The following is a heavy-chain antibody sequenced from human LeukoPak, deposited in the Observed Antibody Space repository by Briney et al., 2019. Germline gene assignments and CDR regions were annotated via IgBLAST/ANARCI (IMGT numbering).Heavy chain of an antibody. CDR3: ARTYCSSTSCYDTEDYYYYYMDV. V-gene: IGHV4-59*11. D-gene: IGHD2-2*01. Sequence: PSETLSLTCTVSGGSISSHYWSWIRQPPGKGLEWTGYIYYSGSTNYNPSLKSRVTISVDTSKNQFSLKLSSVTAADTAVYYCARTYCSSTSCYDTEDYYYYYMDVWGKGTTVTVSS. J-gene: IGHJ6*03. CDR2: IYYSGST. CDR1: GGSISSHY.